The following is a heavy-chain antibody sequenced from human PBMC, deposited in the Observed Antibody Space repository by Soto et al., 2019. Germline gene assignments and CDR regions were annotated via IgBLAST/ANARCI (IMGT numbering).Heavy chain of an antibody. CDR1: GYTFNNYG. D-gene: IGHD2-15*01. CDR3: ARCYCSVGSCYTCWPFDL. J-gene: IGHJ2*01. CDR2: IGPYNGNK. V-gene: IGHV1-18*01. Sequence: VQLVQSGAEVKKPGASVKVSCKASGYTFNNYGISWVRQAPGQGLEWMGWIGPYNGNKDHAQNFQGRVTMTTDTSTNTVYMELMGLRADDTALYYCARCYCSVGSCYTCWPFDLLGRGTLVTFSS.